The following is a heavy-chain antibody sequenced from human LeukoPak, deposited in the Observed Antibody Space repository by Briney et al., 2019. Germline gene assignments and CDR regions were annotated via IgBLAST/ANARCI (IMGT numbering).Heavy chain of an antibody. CDR1: GFPFSFYE. Sequence: EGSLRPSCVVSGFPFSFYELNWVRQAPGKGLEWVSNIGASSIPKYYADSVKGRFSISRDNARNSLYLQMNSLRVEDTAVYYCALLAVASDFDYWGQGALVTVSS. CDR2: IGASSIPK. J-gene: IGHJ4*02. D-gene: IGHD6-19*01. V-gene: IGHV3-48*03. CDR3: ALLAVASDFDY.